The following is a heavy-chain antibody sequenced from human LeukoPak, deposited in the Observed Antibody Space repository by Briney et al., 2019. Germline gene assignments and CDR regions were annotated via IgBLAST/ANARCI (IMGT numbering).Heavy chain of an antibody. CDR3: AKDLKAGDGTWLSDC. CDR2: IHYDGSNQ. D-gene: IGHD1-14*01. CDR1: GFTFSSSG. J-gene: IGHJ4*02. Sequence: GGSLRLSCAASGFTFSSSGMHWVRLGPGKGLEWVSFIHYDGSNQYYADSVKGRFTTSRDNSKNKVCLQMVSLSTEAEATDYCAKDLKAGDGTWLSDCWGQGTLVTVSS. V-gene: IGHV3-30*02.